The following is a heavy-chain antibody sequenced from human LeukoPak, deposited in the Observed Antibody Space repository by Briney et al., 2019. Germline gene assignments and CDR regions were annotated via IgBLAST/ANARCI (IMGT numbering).Heavy chain of an antibody. V-gene: IGHV3-21*01. CDR3: ARGSAPAADFDY. CDR2: ISSSSSYI. J-gene: IGHJ4*02. CDR1: GFTFSSYA. Sequence: GGSLRLSCAASGFTFSSYAMSCVRQAPGKGLEWVSSISSSSSYIYYADSVKGRFTISRDNAKNSLYLQMNSLRAEDTAVYYCARGSAPAADFDYWGQGTLVTVSS. D-gene: IGHD2-2*01.